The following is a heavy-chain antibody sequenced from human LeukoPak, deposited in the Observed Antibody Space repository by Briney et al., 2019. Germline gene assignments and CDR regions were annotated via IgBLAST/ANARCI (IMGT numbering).Heavy chain of an antibody. CDR1: GFTFSSYS. J-gene: IGHJ4*02. Sequence: GGSLRLSCAASGFTFSSYSMNWVRQAPGKGLEWVSSISSSSSYIYYADSVKGRFTISRDNAKNSLYLQMNSLRAEDTAVYYCARVGVLSRGLKQWLRAPSYYFDYWGQGTLVTVSS. V-gene: IGHV3-21*01. CDR3: ARVGVLSRGLKQWLRAPSYYFDY. D-gene: IGHD5-12*01. CDR2: ISSSSSYI.